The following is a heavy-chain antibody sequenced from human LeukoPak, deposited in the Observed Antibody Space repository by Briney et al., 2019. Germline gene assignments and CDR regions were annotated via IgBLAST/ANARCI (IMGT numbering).Heavy chain of an antibody. CDR1: GYTFSGYY. Sequence: ASVKVSCKASGYTFSGYYMHWVRQAPGQGLEWMGWINPNSGGTNYAQQFQGRFTMTRDTSITTVYMELSRLRSDDTAVYYCARGIYSYATPFDYWGQGTLVTVSS. V-gene: IGHV1-2*02. CDR2: INPNSGGT. D-gene: IGHD2-15*01. CDR3: ARGIYSYATPFDY. J-gene: IGHJ4*02.